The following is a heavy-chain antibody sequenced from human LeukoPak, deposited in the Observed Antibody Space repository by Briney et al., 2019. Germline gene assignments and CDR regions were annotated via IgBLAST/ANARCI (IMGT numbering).Heavy chain of an antibody. J-gene: IGHJ4*02. CDR1: GGSISSGAYY. V-gene: IGHV4-31*03. CDR3: ARLVKAPYGDYFDY. Sequence: SETLSLTCTVSGGSISSGAYYWTWFRQHPGKGLEWIGYIFYSGSTYYNPSLKSRVSISGDTSKNQFSLKLSFVTAADTAVYYCARLVKAPYGDYFDYWGQGTLVTVSS. D-gene: IGHD4-17*01. CDR2: IFYSGST.